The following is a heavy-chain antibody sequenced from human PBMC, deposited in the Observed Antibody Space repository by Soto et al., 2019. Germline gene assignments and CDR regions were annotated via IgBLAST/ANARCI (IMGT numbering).Heavy chain of an antibody. Sequence: PGGSLRLSCAASGFIFSIYWMHWVRQAPGKGPVWVARINGDGRNTRYTDSVKGRCTMSRDNGKNTLYLQMDSLRAEDTTVYYCRRDFMARGRDSNWFDPWGQGTVVTVSS. J-gene: IGHJ5*02. D-gene: IGHD3-10*01. CDR2: INGDGRNT. V-gene: IGHV3-74*01. CDR3: RRDFMARGRDSNWFDP. CDR1: GFIFSIYW.